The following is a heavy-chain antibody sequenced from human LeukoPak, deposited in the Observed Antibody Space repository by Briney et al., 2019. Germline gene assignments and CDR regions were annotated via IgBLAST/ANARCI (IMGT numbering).Heavy chain of an antibody. CDR3: AKDMGYFTGMDV. V-gene: IGHV3-23*01. J-gene: IGHJ6*02. Sequence: GGSLRLSCAASRFTFNTYVMAWVRQAPGQGLEWVSSVSDNGDSTSYADSVRGRFTISRDNSKNTLYLQMNSLRAEDTAVYYCAKDMGYFTGMDVWGQGTTVTVSS. CDR1: RFTFNTYV. D-gene: IGHD2-8*01. CDR2: VSDNGDST.